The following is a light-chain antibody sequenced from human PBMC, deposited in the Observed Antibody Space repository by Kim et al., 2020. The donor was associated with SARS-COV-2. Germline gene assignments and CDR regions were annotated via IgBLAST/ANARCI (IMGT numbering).Light chain of an antibody. Sequence: GQSITISCNGTSSDVGGSNFVSWYQQHPAKAPNLMIFNYNSRPSGVSNRFSGSKSGNTASLTISGIQAEDEADYYCSSYACTYTRVFGSGTKVTVL. CDR3: SSYACTYTRV. CDR1: SSDVGGSNF. CDR2: NYN. J-gene: IGLJ1*01. V-gene: IGLV2-14*03.